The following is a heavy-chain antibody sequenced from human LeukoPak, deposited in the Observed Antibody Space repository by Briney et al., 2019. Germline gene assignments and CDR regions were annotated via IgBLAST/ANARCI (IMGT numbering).Heavy chain of an antibody. J-gene: IGHJ6*02. Sequence: GGSLRLSCAASGFTFSSYWMSWVRQAPGKGLEWVANIKQDGSEKYYVDSVKGRFTISRDNAKNSLYLQMNSLRAEDTAVYYCARDRSYGDYYYYGMDVWGQGTTVTVSS. CDR3: ARDRSYGDYYYYGMDV. CDR2: IKQDGSEK. D-gene: IGHD1-26*01. V-gene: IGHV3-7*01. CDR1: GFTFSSYW.